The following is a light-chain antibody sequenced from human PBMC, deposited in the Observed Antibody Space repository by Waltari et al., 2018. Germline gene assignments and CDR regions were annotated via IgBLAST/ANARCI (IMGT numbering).Light chain of an antibody. Sequence: QLVLTQSPSASASLGASVQLTCTLSSGHSRSAISWHQQQPEKGPRYLMKLNSDGSHSKGDGIPDRFSGSSSGAERYLTISSLQSEDEADYYCQTWGTGIRVFGGGTKLTVL. CDR2: LNSDGSH. CDR3: QTWGTGIRV. CDR1: SGHSRSA. V-gene: IGLV4-69*01. J-gene: IGLJ3*02.